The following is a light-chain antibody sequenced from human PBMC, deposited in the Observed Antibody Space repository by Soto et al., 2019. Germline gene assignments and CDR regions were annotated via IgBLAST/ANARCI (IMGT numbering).Light chain of an antibody. Sequence: QAVVTQPPSASGTPGQRVTISCSGSIGSNYVYWYQQSPGAAPKLLMYRSDQRPSGVPDRFSGSKSGTSASLAISGLRPEDESDYYCAAWIDSLNGWVFGGGTQLTVL. CDR1: IGSNY. J-gene: IGLJ3*02. CDR3: AAWIDSLNGWV. CDR2: RSD. V-gene: IGLV1-47*01.